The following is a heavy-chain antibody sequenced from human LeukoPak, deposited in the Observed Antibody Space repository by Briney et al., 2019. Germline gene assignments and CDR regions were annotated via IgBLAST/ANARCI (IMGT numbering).Heavy chain of an antibody. CDR1: GYTFTGYS. CDR2: INPSAGST. J-gene: IGHJ4*02. D-gene: IGHD3-10*01. CDR3: ARAVIMVRGVPRALGY. Sequence: ASVKVSCKASGYTFTGYSMHWVRQAPGQGLEWMGIINPSAGSTSYAQKFQGRVTMTRDTSTSTVYMELSSLRSEDTAVYYCARAVIMVRGVPRALGYWGQGTLVTVSS. V-gene: IGHV1-46*01.